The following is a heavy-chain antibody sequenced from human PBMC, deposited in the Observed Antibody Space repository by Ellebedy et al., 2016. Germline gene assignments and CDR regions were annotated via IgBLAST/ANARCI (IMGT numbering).Heavy chain of an antibody. CDR1: GYTFTSYY. J-gene: IGHJ6*03. V-gene: IGHV1-46*01. CDR3: ARDGSDNSAVYYYYYYYMDV. Sequence: ASVKVSXKASGYTFTSYYMHWVRQAPGQGLEWMGIINPSGGSTSYAQKFQGRVTMTRDTSTSTVYMELSSLRSEDTAVYYCARDGSDNSAVYYYYYYYMDVWGKGTTVTVSS. CDR2: INPSGGST. D-gene: IGHD3-10*01.